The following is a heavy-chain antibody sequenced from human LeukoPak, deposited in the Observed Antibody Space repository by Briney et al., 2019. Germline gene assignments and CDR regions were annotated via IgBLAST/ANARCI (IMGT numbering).Heavy chain of an antibody. V-gene: IGHV4-34*01. CDR1: GGSFIGYY. Sequence: SETLSLTCAVYGGSFIGYYWSWIRQPPGKGLEWVGEINDRGSTNNNPPLTRRITISVATAKNKYSLKVTSVTDADTSVYYCARSREYSSTWYSISWYMDVWGKGTSVTVSS. CDR3: ARSREYSSTWYSISWYMDV. D-gene: IGHD6-13*01. CDR2: INDRGST. J-gene: IGHJ6*03.